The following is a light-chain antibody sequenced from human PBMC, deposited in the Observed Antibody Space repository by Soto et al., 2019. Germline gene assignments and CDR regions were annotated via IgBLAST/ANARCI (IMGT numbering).Light chain of an antibody. CDR1: SGHSSYA. Sequence: QSVLTQSPSASASLGASVKLTCTLSSGHSSYAIAWHQQQPERGPRYLMKLNSDGSHTKGDGIPDRFSGSSSGAERYLTISSLQSEDDADYYCQTWGTGIRVFGGGTKLTVL. CDR2: LNSDGSH. CDR3: QTWGTGIRV. V-gene: IGLV4-69*01. J-gene: IGLJ3*02.